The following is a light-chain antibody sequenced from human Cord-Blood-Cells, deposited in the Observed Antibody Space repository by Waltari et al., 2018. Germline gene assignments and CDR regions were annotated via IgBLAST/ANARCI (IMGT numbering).Light chain of an antibody. CDR3: QQSYSTLT. V-gene: IGKV1-39*01. Sequence: DIQMTQSPSSLSASVGDRVTITCRASQSISSYLNWYKQKPGKAPKLLIYAASSLQSGVPSRLSGSGSGTDFTLTISSLQPEDFATYYCQQSYSTLTFGGGTKVEIK. CDR1: QSISSY. CDR2: AAS. J-gene: IGKJ4*01.